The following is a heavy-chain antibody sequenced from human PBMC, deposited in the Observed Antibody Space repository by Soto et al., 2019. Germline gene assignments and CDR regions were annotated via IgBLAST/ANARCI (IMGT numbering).Heavy chain of an antibody. CDR3: ARVPSDYYDSSGYYYLYFDY. V-gene: IGHV4-31*03. D-gene: IGHD3-22*01. J-gene: IGHJ4*02. Sequence: PSETLSLTCTVSGGSISSGGYYWSWIRQHPGKGLEWIGYIYYSGSTYYNPSLKSRVTISVDTSKNQFSLKLSSVTAADTAVYYCARVPSDYYDSSGYYYLYFDYWGQGTLVTVSS. CDR1: GGSISSGGYY. CDR2: IYYSGST.